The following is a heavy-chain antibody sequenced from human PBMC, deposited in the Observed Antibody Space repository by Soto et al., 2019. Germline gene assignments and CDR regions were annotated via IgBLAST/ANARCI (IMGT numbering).Heavy chain of an antibody. CDR3: AGLMGDFWSGYWYYYYYYMDV. D-gene: IGHD3-3*01. J-gene: IGHJ6*03. V-gene: IGHV4-59*08. Sequence: QVQLQESGPGLVKPSETLSLTCTVSGGSISSYYWSWIRQPPGKGLEWIGYIYYSGSTNYNPSLKSRVTLSVDTSKNQFSLKLSSVTAADTAVYYCAGLMGDFWSGYWYYYYYYMDVWGKGTTVTVSS. CDR2: IYYSGST. CDR1: GGSISSYY.